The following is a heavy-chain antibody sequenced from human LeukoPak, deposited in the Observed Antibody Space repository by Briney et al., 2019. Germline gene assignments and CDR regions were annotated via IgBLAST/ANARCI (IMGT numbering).Heavy chain of an antibody. CDR1: GGTFSSYA. CDR2: IIPILGIA. J-gene: IGHJ3*02. V-gene: IGHV1-69*04. CDR3: AKGIARVPDAFDI. Sequence: SVKVSCKASGGTFSSYAISWVRQAPGQGLGWMGRIIPILGIANYAQKFQGRVTITADKSTSTAYMELSSLRSEDTAVYYCAKGIARVPDAFDIWGQGTMVTVSS.